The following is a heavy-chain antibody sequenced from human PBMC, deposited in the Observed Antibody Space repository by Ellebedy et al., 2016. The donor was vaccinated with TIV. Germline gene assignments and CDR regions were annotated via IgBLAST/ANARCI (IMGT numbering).Heavy chain of an antibody. J-gene: IGHJ5*02. CDR1: GFTFSFYW. CDR3: ARGRYYCSSTSCYAPSWFDP. D-gene: IGHD2-2*01. Sequence: GESLKISCAASGFTFSFYWMGWVRQAPGKGLEWVANIKQDGSEKHYADSVKGRFTISRDNAKNSLYLQMNSLGAEDTAVYFCARGRYYCSSTSCYAPSWFDPWGQGTLVTVPS. V-gene: IGHV3-7*01. CDR2: IKQDGSEK.